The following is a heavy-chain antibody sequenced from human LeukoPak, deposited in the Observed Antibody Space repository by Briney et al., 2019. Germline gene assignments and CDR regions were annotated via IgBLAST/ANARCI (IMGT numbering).Heavy chain of an antibody. J-gene: IGHJ4*02. CDR1: GGSIRNDD. Sequence: SETLSLTCTVSGGSIRNDDWSLIRQPPGKGLAWIGDIYYSGATKYNPSLKSRITISVDTSKNQFSLMLSSVTAADTAVYYCARFGITVVRGGKYYFDYWGQGTLVTVSS. V-gene: IGHV4-59*08. CDR2: IYYSGAT. CDR3: ARFGITVVRGGKYYFDY. D-gene: IGHD3-10*01.